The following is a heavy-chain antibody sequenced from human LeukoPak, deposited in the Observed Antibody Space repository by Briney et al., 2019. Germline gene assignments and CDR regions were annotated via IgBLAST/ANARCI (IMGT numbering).Heavy chain of an antibody. Sequence: QPGGSLRLSCAASGFTFSSSAMSWVRQAPGKGLEWVAVIWYDGSNKYYADSVKGRFTISRDNSKNTLYLQMNSLRAEDTAVYYCARELYSGYYDEGVTFDYWGQGTLVTVSS. CDR3: ARELYSGYYDEGVTFDY. J-gene: IGHJ4*02. CDR1: GFTFSSSA. V-gene: IGHV3-33*08. CDR2: IWYDGSNK. D-gene: IGHD3-22*01.